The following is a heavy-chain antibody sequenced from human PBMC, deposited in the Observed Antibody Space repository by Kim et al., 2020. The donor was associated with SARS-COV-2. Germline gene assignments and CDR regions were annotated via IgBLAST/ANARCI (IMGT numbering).Heavy chain of an antibody. J-gene: IGHJ6*02. Sequence: GGSLRLSCAASGFTFDDYAMEWVRQAPGKGLEWVAGITWNGGSIGYADSVKGRFTISRDNAKNSLYLQMNSLRTEDMALYYCAGWSYYGMDVWGQGTTVTVSS. D-gene: IGHD6-19*01. V-gene: IGHV3-9*03. CDR2: ITWNGGSI. CDR1: GFTFDDYA. CDR3: AGWSYYGMDV.